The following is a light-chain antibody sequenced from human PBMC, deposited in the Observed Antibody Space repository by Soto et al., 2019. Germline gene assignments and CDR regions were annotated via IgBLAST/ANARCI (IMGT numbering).Light chain of an antibody. Sequence: EIVMTQSLDTLSASPGERATLSCRASQSISRYLAWYQQKPGQAPRLLLYDASNRATGIPARFSGSGFGTDFTLTISSLEPEDFAVYYCQQRTNGLTFGGGTKVDIK. CDR2: DAS. CDR3: QQRTNGLT. J-gene: IGKJ4*01. V-gene: IGKV3-11*01. CDR1: QSISRY.